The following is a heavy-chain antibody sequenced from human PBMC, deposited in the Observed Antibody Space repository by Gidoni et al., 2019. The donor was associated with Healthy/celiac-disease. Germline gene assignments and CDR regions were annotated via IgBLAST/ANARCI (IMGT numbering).Heavy chain of an antibody. CDR1: GVTFSSYA. J-gene: IGHJ6*04. Sequence: QVQMVEQGGGVVQPGRSLRLSCAASGVTFSSYALHWVRRAPGKGLEWVAVMSYDGSNQYYADSVKCRFTISRDNSKNPLYLQMNSLRAEDTAVYYCAREGCSGGSFYSLERDYYYYGMDVWGKGTTVTVSS. CDR3: AREGCSGGSFYSLERDYYYYGMDV. V-gene: IGHV3-30-3*01. D-gene: IGHD2-15*01. CDR2: MSYDGSNQ.